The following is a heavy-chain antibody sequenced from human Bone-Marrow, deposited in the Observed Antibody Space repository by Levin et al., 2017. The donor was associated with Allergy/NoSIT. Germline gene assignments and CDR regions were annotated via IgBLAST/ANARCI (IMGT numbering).Heavy chain of an antibody. J-gene: IGHJ4*02. CDR1: GFTFINYP. CDR3: ARRNTGDQDY. Sequence: QTGGSLRLSCAASGFTFINYPMSWVRQAPGKGLEWVSAIGGYADVTDYAPSVKGRFTIPRDNSKNILFLTMSNLRVEDTAIYYCARRNTGDQDYWGQGTLVTVSS. V-gene: IGHV3-23*01. D-gene: IGHD2-21*01. CDR2: IGGYADVT.